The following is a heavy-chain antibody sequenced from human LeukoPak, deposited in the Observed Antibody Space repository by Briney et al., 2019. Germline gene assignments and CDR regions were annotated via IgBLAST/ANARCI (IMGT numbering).Heavy chain of an antibody. CDR1: GFTFSAYN. D-gene: IGHD3-22*01. Sequence: PGGSLRLSCAASGFTFSAYNMNWVRQAPGKGLEWLSYISDLSNNRYYADTVKGRFIISRDDAKNSVYLQMSSLRAEDTAVYYCARFGTSGYSGDHWGQGTLVTVSS. V-gene: IGHV3-48*04. CDR3: ARFGTSGYSGDH. CDR2: ISDLSNNR. J-gene: IGHJ4*02.